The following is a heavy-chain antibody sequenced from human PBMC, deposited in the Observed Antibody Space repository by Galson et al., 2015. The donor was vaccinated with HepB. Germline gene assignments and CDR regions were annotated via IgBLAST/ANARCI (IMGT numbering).Heavy chain of an antibody. CDR3: ARGGDYAVY. D-gene: IGHD2-21*02. J-gene: IGHJ4*02. CDR1: GGTFSSYA. Sequence: SVNVSCKASGGTFSSYAISWVRQAPGQGLEWMGWINAGNGNTKYSQKFQGRVTITRDTSASTAYMELSSLRSEDTAVYYCARGGDYAVYWGQGTLVTVSS. V-gene: IGHV1-3*01. CDR2: INAGNGNT.